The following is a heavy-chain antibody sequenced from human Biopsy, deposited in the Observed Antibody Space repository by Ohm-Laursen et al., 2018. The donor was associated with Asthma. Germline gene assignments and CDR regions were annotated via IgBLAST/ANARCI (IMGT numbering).Heavy chain of an antibody. CDR3: ARDQMGYGDY. CDR1: GFTFSTNA. CDR2: ISDSGDNT. Sequence: SLRLSCAASGFTFSTNAMSWVRQAPGKGLEWVSLISDSGDNTYYADSVKGRFTISRDNSKYTLYLQMNSLRAEDTAVYYCARDQMGYGDYWGQGTLVTVSS. V-gene: IGHV3-23*01. D-gene: IGHD2-8*01. J-gene: IGHJ4*02.